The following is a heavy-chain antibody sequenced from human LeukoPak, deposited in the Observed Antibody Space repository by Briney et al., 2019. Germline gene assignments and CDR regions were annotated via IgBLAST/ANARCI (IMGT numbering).Heavy chain of an antibody. J-gene: IGHJ4*02. CDR2: IKQDGSEK. CDR3: ARPNIRYCSGGACSNDGSDY. V-gene: IGHV3-7*03. Sequence: GGSLRLSCAASGFTFSSYRMSWVRQAPGKGLEWVANIKQDGSEKHYVDSVKGRFTISRDNAKNSLYLQMNSLRAEDTAVYYCARPNIRYCSGGACSNDGSDYWGQGTLVTVSS. D-gene: IGHD2-15*01. CDR1: GFTFSSYR.